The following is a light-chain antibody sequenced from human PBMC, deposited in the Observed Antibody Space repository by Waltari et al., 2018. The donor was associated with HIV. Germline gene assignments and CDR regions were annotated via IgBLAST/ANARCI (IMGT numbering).Light chain of an antibody. CDR1: KGISSY. J-gene: IGKJ4*01. CDR2: DAS. V-gene: IGKV1-27*01. CDR3: QSYYSAPLT. Sequence: TQMTQSQSSLSASVGDRVTITCRASKGISSYLAWFQQKSGKVPKLLIYDASTLQSGVPSRFSGSGSGTDFSLTISSLQPEDFATYYCQSYYSAPLTFGGGTRVDIK.